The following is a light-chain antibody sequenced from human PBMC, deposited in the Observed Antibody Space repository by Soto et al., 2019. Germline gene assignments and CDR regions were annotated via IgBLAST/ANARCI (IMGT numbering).Light chain of an antibody. CDR3: QQYNNWLIT. CDR2: GAS. Sequence: EIVLTQSPATLSLTPGERATLSCRASQSVSSNLAWYQQKPGQAPRLLIYGASTRATGIPARFSGRGSGTEFTLTISSLQSEDFAVYYCQQYNNWLITFGQGTRLEIK. V-gene: IGKV3-15*01. J-gene: IGKJ5*01. CDR1: QSVSSN.